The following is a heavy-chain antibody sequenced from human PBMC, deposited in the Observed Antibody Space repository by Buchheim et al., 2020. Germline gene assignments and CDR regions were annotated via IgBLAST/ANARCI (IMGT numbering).Heavy chain of an antibody. Sequence: EVQLVETGGGLIQPGGSLRLSCAASGFTVSSNYMSWVRQAPGKGLEWVSVIYSGGSTYYVDYVKGRFTISRDNSTNTLYFQMNSLRAEDTSVYYCAREAGGDWAYYFDYWGQGTL. CDR2: IYSGGST. V-gene: IGHV3-53*02. J-gene: IGHJ4*02. CDR1: GFTVSSNY. CDR3: AREAGGDWAYYFDY. D-gene: IGHD2-21*02.